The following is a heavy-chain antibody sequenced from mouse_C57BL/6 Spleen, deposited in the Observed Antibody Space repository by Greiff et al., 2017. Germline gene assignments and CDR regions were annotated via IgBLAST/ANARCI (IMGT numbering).Heavy chain of an antibody. V-gene: IGHV1-76*01. CDR1: GYTFTDYY. CDR2: IYPGSGNT. CDR3: ARSSPRGEIYYDYDYYAMDY. Sequence: QVQLQQSGAELVRPGASVKLSCKASGYTFTDYYINWVKQRPGQGLEWIARIYPGSGNTYYNEKFKGKATLTAEKSSSTAYMQLSSLTSEDSAVYFCARSSPRGEIYYDYDYYAMDYWGQGTSVTVSS. D-gene: IGHD2-4*01. J-gene: IGHJ4*01.